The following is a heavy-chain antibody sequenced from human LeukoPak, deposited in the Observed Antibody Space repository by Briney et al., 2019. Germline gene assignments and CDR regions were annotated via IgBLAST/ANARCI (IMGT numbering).Heavy chain of an antibody. J-gene: IGHJ6*03. CDR2: IYYSGST. V-gene: IGHV4-59*01. CDR3: ARGGDSSGYYVYYYYYYMDV. CDR1: CGSISCYF. Sequence: SEPLSLTCTVACGSISCYFWSWLRQPPGKGLEWIGYIYYSGSTNYNPSLKSRVTISVDTSKNQFSLKLSSVTAADTAVYHCARGGDSSGYYVYYYYYYMDVWGKGTTVTVSS. D-gene: IGHD3-22*01.